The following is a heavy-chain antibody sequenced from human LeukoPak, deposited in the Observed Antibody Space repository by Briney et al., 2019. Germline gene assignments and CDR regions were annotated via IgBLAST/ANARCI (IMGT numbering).Heavy chain of an antibody. CDR3: VRVTMIVVADGMDV. J-gene: IGHJ6*02. CDR1: GYTFPAYY. D-gene: IGHD3-22*01. V-gene: IGHV1-2*02. Sequence: GASVKVSCKASGYTFPAYYLHWVRQAPGQGFEWMGWINPHGGDTNYAQKFRGRVTMTRDTSITTAYMELSRLRSDDTAVYYCVRVTMIVVADGMDVWGQGTTVTVSS. CDR2: INPHGGDT.